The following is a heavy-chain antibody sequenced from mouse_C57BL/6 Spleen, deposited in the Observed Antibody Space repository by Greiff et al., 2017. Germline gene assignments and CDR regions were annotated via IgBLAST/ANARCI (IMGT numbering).Heavy chain of an antibody. V-gene: IGHV5-4*01. D-gene: IGHD2-5*01. J-gene: IGHJ4*01. CDR3: ARDGSNYDAMDY. CDR2: ISDGGSYT. Sequence: EVKVVESGGGLVKPGGSLKLSCAASGFTFSSYAMSWVRQTPEKRLEWVATISDGGSYTYYPDNVKGRFTISRDNAKNNLYLQMSHLKSEDTAMYYCARDGSNYDAMDYWGQGTSVTVSS. CDR1: GFTFSSYA.